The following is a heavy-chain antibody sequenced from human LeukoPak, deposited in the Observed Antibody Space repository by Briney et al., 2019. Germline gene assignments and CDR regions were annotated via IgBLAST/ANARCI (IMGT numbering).Heavy chain of an antibody. Sequence: GRSLRVSCAASGFTFSSYAMHWVRQAPGKGLEWVAVISYDGSNKYYADSVKGRFTISRDNSKNTLYLQMNCLRAEDTAVYYCARDHHLDYWGQGTLVTVSS. J-gene: IGHJ4*02. CDR3: ARDHHLDY. CDR2: ISYDGSNK. V-gene: IGHV3-30-3*01. CDR1: GFTFSSYA. D-gene: IGHD1-14*01.